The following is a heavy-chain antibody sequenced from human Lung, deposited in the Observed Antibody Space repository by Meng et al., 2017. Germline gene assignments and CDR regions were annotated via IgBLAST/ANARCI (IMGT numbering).Heavy chain of an antibody. Sequence: QVQLAQSGSEAKTPGSSVKVACKTSGGSFSTYTFSWVRQAPGQGLVWMGGLIPVLNKAKSAPRFQDRVTFTADETTTTAYMELSSLTFEDTAVYFCARGRGNQPLFDFWGQGTLVTVSS. CDR1: GGSFSTYT. D-gene: IGHD2/OR15-2a*01. CDR3: ARGRGNQPLFDF. V-gene: IGHV1-69*10. J-gene: IGHJ4*02. CDR2: LIPVLNKA.